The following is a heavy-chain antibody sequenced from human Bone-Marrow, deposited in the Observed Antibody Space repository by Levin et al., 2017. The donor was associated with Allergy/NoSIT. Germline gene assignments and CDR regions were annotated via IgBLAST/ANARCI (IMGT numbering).Heavy chain of an antibody. CDR1: KFMFDDYG. V-gene: IGHV3-9*01. CDR2: ISWNSGKT. CDR3: VKSLNTMTIHDGFDF. D-gene: IGHD1/OR15-1a*01. Sequence: SLKISCATSKFMFDDYGMYWVRQAPGKGLEWVSGISWNSGKTHYADSVKGRFVISRDNAKNSLYLQMNSLRTEDTALYYCVKSLNTMTIHDGFDFWGKGTMVTVSA. J-gene: IGHJ3*01.